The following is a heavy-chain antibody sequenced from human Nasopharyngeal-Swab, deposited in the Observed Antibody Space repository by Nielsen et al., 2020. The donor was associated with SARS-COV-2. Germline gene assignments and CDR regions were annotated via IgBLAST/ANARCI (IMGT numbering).Heavy chain of an antibody. CDR2: INTGNGNT. V-gene: IGHV1-3*04. CDR1: GYTFTSYA. J-gene: IGHJ6*02. D-gene: IGHD2-2*01. CDR3: ARDDSRREYQLLSALNYYYYGMDV. Sequence: ASAKVSYKASGYTFTSYAMHWVRQAPGQRLEWMGWINTGNGNTKYSQKFQGRVTITGDTSASTAYMELSSLRSEDTAVYYCARDDSRREYQLLSALNYYYYGMDVWGQGTTVTVSS.